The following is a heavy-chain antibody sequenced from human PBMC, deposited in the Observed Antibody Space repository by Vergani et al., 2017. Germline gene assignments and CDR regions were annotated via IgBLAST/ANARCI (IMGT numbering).Heavy chain of an antibody. D-gene: IGHD2-2*01. CDR3: GSVGTSSNRDYFDY. CDR1: GYTFTDYF. J-gene: IGHJ4*02. V-gene: IGHV1-2*02. CDR2: INPNSGGT. Sequence: QVQLVQSGAEVKKPGASVKVSCKASGYTFTDYFMHWVRQAPVQGLEWMGWINPNSGGTNYAQKFQGRVTMTRDTSISTAYMELSNQRYDDTAVDYCGSVGTSSNRDYFDYWGQGTLVTVSS.